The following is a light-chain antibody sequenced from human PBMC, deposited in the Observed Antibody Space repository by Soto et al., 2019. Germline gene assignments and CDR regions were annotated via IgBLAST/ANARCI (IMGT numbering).Light chain of an antibody. CDR1: KLGDKY. V-gene: IGLV3-1*01. J-gene: IGLJ2*01. CDR2: QDS. CDR3: QAWDSSTAE. Sequence: SYELTQPPSVSVSPGQTASITCSGDKLGDKYACWYQQKPGQSPVLVIYQDSKRPSGNPERFSGSNSGNTATLTISGTQAMDEADYYCQAWDSSTAEFGGGTKVTVL.